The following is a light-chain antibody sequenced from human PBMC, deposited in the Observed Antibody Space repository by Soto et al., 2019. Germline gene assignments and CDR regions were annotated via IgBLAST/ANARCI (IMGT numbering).Light chain of an antibody. J-gene: IGLJ1*01. Sequence: QSALAQPAPVSGSPGQPITISCTGTSSDVGGYNYVSWYQQHPAKAPKIMIYEVSNGPSGVSNRFSGSSSGNTASLTTSRLQAEDDADYSCTSYARSSFYVVGTGT. CDR3: TSYARSSFYV. CDR1: SSDVGGYNY. CDR2: EVS. V-gene: IGLV2-14*01.